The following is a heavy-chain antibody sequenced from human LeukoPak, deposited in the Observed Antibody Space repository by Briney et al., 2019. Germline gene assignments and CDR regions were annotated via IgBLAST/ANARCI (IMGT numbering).Heavy chain of an antibody. J-gene: IGHJ4*02. CDR1: GYTFTNYT. D-gene: IGHD3-9*01. Sequence: ASVKVSCKASGYTFTNYTVNWVRQAPGQGLEYRGWINTNTGNPTYAQDFAGRFVFSLDTPVTTTYLQINSLKAADSAVYYCTRGNDTTGYFTYWGQGTLVTVSS. CDR2: INTNTGNP. CDR3: TRGNDTTGYFTY. V-gene: IGHV7-4-1*02.